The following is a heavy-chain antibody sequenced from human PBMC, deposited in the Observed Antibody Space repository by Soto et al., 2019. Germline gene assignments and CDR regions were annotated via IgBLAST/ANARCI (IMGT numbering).Heavy chain of an antibody. D-gene: IGHD3-16*01. J-gene: IGHJ4*02. Sequence: GRSLRLSCSASGFALRNYALHWVRQAQGKGLEWVAVISYDGNNKYYADSVKGRFAISRDTSKNTLYLQMNSLRAEDTAVYYCARGILVGVPGAPTAEYYLDYWGQGTLVTVSS. CDR2: ISYDGNNK. CDR3: ARGILVGVPGAPTAEYYLDY. V-gene: IGHV3-30*09. CDR1: GFALRNYA.